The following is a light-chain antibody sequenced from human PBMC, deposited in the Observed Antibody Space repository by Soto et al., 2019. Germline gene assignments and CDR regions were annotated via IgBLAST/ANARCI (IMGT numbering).Light chain of an antibody. J-gene: IGKJ1*01. CDR2: KAS. CDR3: QQYNSYST. Sequence: IQMTQSPATLSASVGDRVTINCRASQSISNWLAWYQQKPGKAPKLLIYKASSLERGVPSRFSGSGSGTEFTLTISSLQPDDFATYYCQQYNSYSTFGQGTKVDIK. CDR1: QSISNW. V-gene: IGKV1-5*03.